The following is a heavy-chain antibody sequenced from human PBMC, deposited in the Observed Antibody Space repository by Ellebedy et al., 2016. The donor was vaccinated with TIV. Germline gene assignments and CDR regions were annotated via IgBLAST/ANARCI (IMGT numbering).Heavy chain of an antibody. D-gene: IGHD3-9*01. CDR2: ISSDGIYT. Sequence: GESLKISCAASGFTFSSYAMSWVRQAPGKGLAWVSRISSDGIYTNYAASVKGRFTISRDNAKNTLHLEMNSLRAEDSAVYYCTRVKDDNNWFDPWGQGTLVTVSS. CDR1: GFTFSSYA. CDR3: TRVKDDNNWFDP. V-gene: IGHV3-74*01. J-gene: IGHJ5*02.